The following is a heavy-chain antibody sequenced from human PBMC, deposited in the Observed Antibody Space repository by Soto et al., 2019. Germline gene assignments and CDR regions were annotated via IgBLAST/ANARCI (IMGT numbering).Heavy chain of an antibody. J-gene: IGHJ6*02. Sequence: QVQLVQSGAEVKKPGSSVKVSCKASGGTFSSYAISWVRQAPGQGLEWMGGIIPIFGTANYAQKFQGRVTITAEESPSTADMELSSRRSEDTAVYYCARGGLNVGATEYYGMDVWGQGTTVTVSS. D-gene: IGHD1-26*01. CDR3: ARGGLNVGATEYYGMDV. CDR2: IIPIFGTA. CDR1: GGTFSSYA. V-gene: IGHV1-69*12.